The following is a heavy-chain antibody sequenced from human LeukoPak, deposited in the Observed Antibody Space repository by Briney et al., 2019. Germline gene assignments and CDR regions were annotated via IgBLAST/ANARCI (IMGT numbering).Heavy chain of an antibody. V-gene: IGHV4-38-2*02. J-gene: IGHJ4*02. CDR2: IYHSGST. CDR3: ARDYGDGAYFDY. CDR1: GYSISSGYY. Sequence: PSETLSLTCTVSGYSISSGYYWGWIRQPPGKGLEWIGSIYHSGSTYYDPSLKSRVTISVDTSKNQFSLKLSSVTAADTAVYYCARDYGDGAYFDYWGQGTLVTVSS. D-gene: IGHD4-17*01.